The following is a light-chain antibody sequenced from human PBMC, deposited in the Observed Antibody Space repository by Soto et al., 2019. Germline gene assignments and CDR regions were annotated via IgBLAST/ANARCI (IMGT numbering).Light chain of an antibody. J-gene: IGLJ3*02. V-gene: IGLV2-14*01. Sequence: QSALTQPASVSGSPGQSITISCTGTSNDIGHYNYVSWYQHHPGKAPKIIIYEVSNRPSGVSSRFSGSKSGNTASLTISGLQTEDEADYYCSSYATSNPCVFGGGTNVTV. CDR1: SNDIGHYNY. CDR3: SSYATSNPCV. CDR2: EVS.